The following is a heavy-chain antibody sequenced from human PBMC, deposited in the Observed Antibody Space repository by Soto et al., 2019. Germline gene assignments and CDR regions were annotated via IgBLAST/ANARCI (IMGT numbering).Heavy chain of an antibody. Sequence: LKISCKTSGHSFTTYWISWVRQMPGKGLEYMGKINPTDSETNYSPSFEGHVTFSVDRSTSTAYVRWNSLKASDTAMYYCASPTMTSTSFYYAMDVWGQGTTVTVSS. CDR3: ASPTMTSTSFYYAMDV. CDR2: INPTDSET. D-gene: IGHD4-17*01. V-gene: IGHV5-10-1*01. CDR1: GHSFTTYW. J-gene: IGHJ6*02.